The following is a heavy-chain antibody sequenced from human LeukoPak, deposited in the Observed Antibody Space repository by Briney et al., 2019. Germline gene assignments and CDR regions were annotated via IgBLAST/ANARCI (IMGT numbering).Heavy chain of an antibody. D-gene: IGHD3-22*01. Sequence: PGGSLRLSCAASGFTFSSYGMNWVRQAPGKGLEWVSGIGVGGTTYYADSVKGRFTISRDTSKNTLYLQMNSLRVEDTAVYYCAKTQGYYDYWGQGTLVTVSS. J-gene: IGHJ4*02. CDR2: IGVGGTT. V-gene: IGHV3-23*01. CDR1: GFTFSSYG. CDR3: AKTQGYYDY.